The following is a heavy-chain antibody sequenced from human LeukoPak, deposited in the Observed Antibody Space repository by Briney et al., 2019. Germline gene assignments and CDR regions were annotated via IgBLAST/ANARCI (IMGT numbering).Heavy chain of an antibody. D-gene: IGHD2-8*02. V-gene: IGHV3-74*01. CDR3: ARVLTGSWDWFDP. CDR2: INSDGSRT. J-gene: IGHJ5*02. CDR1: KFSFGSYW. Sequence: PGGSLRLSCAASKFSFGSYWMHWVRHAPGKGLVWVSRINSDGSRTNYADSVKGRFTISRDNAKNTLYLQMSSLRAEDTAVYYCARVLTGSWDWFDPWGQGTLVTVSS.